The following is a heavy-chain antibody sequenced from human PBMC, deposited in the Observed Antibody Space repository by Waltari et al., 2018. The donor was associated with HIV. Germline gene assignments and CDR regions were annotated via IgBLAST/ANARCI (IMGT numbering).Heavy chain of an antibody. J-gene: IGHJ6*02. Sequence: EVHLVEPGGGLVKPGGSLRVSCEASGFPFSNAWMTWVRQAPGKGLEWVGHIKTKADGGAADYAAPVKGRFTISRDDSKNTLYLQMDSLKTEDTAVYYCTTSMIRKVSYYYGMDVWGQGTTVTVSS. V-gene: IGHV3-15*01. CDR3: TTSMIRKVSYYYGMDV. CDR1: GFPFSNAW. CDR2: IKTKADGGAA. D-gene: IGHD3-10*01.